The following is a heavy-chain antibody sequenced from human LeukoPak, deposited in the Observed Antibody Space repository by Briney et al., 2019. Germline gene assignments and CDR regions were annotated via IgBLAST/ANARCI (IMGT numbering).Heavy chain of an antibody. CDR1: GFTFSSYS. J-gene: IGHJ4*02. CDR2: ISSSSSYI. Sequence: GGSLRLSCAASGFTFSSYSMNWVRQAPGKGLEWVSSISSSSSYIYYADSVKGRFTISRDNAKNSLYLQMNSLRAEDTAVYYCARDRSSSWYEGAFDYWGQGTLVTVSS. CDR3: ARDRSSSWYEGAFDY. V-gene: IGHV3-21*01. D-gene: IGHD6-13*01.